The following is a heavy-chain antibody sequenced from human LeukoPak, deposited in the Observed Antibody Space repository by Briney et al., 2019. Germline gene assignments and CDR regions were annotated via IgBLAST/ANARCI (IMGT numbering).Heavy chain of an antibody. Sequence: ASVKVSCKASGGTYSSYAISWVRQAPGQGLEWMGGIIPIFGTANYAQKFQGRVTITADESTSTAYMELSSLRSEDTAVYYCARDTGDYYFDYWGQGTLVTVSS. CDR1: GGTYSSYA. CDR3: ARDTGDYYFDY. CDR2: IIPIFGTA. J-gene: IGHJ4*02. V-gene: IGHV1-69*13. D-gene: IGHD1-14*01.